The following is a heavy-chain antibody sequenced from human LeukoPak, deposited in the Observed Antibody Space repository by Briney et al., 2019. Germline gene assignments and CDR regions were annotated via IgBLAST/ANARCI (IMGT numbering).Heavy chain of an antibody. CDR1: GFTFSSYA. V-gene: IGHV3-23*01. D-gene: IGHD6-19*01. J-gene: IGHJ4*02. CDR3: AKTTTGYSSGRFPGWPVDY. CDR2: ISGRGGST. Sequence: LPGGSLRLSCAASGFTFSSYAMSWVRQAPGKGLEWVSAISGRGGSTYYADSVKGRFTISRDNSKNTVYLQMNSLRAEDTAVYYCAKTTTGYSSGRFPGWPVDYWGQGTLVTVSS.